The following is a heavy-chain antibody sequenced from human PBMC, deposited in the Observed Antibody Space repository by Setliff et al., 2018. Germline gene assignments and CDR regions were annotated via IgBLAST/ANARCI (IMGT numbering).Heavy chain of an antibody. J-gene: IGHJ4*02. Sequence: PGGSLRLSCAASGFTFSSYAMSWVRQAPGKGLEWVSAITGSGGSTYYADSVKGRFTISRDNSKNTLHLQMDSLRAEDTAVYYCARNGGLDYWGQGALVTVSS. CDR3: ARNGGLDY. CDR1: GFTFSSYA. D-gene: IGHD2-8*01. V-gene: IGHV3-23*01. CDR2: ITGSGGST.